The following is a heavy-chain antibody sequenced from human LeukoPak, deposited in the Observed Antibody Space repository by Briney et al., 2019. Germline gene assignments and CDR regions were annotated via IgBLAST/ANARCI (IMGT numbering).Heavy chain of an antibody. D-gene: IGHD3-22*01. CDR3: AATYYYDGSGDY. V-gene: IGHV3-48*03. CDR1: GFTFSTYE. Sequence: SGGSLRLSCAASGFTFSTYEMNWVRQAPGKGLEWVSYISSTGSNIYYADSVKGRFTISRDNAKNSLYLPMNSLRTEDTAVYYCAATYYYDGSGDYWGQGTLVTVSS. CDR2: ISSTGSNI. J-gene: IGHJ4*02.